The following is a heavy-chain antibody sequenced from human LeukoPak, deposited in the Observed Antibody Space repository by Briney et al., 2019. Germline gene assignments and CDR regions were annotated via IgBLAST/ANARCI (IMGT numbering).Heavy chain of an antibody. CDR1: GFSFSNYG. V-gene: IGHV3-30*02. CDR3: AKDRDYYGSGSDY. CDR2: IWYDGSNK. J-gene: IGHJ4*02. D-gene: IGHD3-10*01. Sequence: GESLKISCATSGFSFSNYGMHWVRQAPGKGLEWVAVIWYDGSNKYYGDSVRGRFTISRDNSKNTLFLQMNSLRAEDTAIYYCAKDRDYYGSGSDYWGQGTLVTVSS.